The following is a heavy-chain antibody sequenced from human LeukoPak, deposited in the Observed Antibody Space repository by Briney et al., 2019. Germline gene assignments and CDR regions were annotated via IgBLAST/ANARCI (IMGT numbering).Heavy chain of an antibody. D-gene: IGHD3-3*01. CDR2: INPNSGGT. V-gene: IGHV1-2*02. Sequence: ASVKVSCKASGYTFTGYYMHWVRQAPGQGLEWMGWINPNSGGTNYAQKFQGRVTMTRDTSISTAYMELSRLRSDDTAVYYCARVCTTIFGVVIIPGAGYYYMDVWGKGTTVTISS. CDR3: ARVCTTIFGVVIIPGAGYYYMDV. CDR1: GYTFTGYY. J-gene: IGHJ6*03.